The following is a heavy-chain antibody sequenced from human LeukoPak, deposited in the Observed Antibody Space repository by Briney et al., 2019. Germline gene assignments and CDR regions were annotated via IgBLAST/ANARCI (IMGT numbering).Heavy chain of an antibody. CDR2: INHSGST. D-gene: IGHD3-16*01. CDR1: GGSFSGYY. V-gene: IGHV4-34*01. Sequence: SETLSLTCAVYGGSFSGYYWSWIRQPPGKGLEWIGEINHSGSTNYNPSLKSRVTISVDTFKNQFSLKLSSVTAADTAVYYCARWGVGFPFDYWGQGTLVTVSS. CDR3: ARWGVGFPFDY. J-gene: IGHJ4*02.